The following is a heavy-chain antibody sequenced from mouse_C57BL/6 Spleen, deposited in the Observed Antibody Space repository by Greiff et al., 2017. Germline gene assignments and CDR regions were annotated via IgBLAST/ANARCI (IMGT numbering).Heavy chain of an antibody. CDR3: ARWGTTVVSFDY. Sequence: QVQLQQSGPELVKPGASVKISCKASGYAFSSSWMNWVKQRPGKGLEWIGRIYPGDGDTNYNGKFKGKATLTADKSSSTAYMQLSSLTSEDSAVYVCARWGTTVVSFDYWGQGTTLTVSS. V-gene: IGHV1-82*01. D-gene: IGHD1-1*01. CDR1: GYAFSSSW. CDR2: IYPGDGDT. J-gene: IGHJ2*01.